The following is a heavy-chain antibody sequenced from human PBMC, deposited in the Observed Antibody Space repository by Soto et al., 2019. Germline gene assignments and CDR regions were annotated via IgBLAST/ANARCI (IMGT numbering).Heavy chain of an antibody. Sequence: QVQLLQSGAEVKKPGAAVKVSCEASGYTSTTSYIHWVRQAPGQGLEWMGIINPSGGSTSYAQKFQGRVTMTTDTSTSTVYLEIGSLRSEDTAVYYCAREAFGDSVPGYWGQGTLVTVSS. V-gene: IGHV1-46*01. J-gene: IGHJ4*02. CDR3: AREAFGDSVPGY. CDR2: INPSGGST. D-gene: IGHD4-17*01. CDR1: GYTSTTSY.